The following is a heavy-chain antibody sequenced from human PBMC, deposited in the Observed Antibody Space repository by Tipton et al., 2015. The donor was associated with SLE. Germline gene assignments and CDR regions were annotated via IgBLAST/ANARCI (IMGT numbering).Heavy chain of an antibody. V-gene: IGHV3-30*04. J-gene: IGHJ4*02. D-gene: IGHD6-19*01. CDR3: VRGQAVAGTGSSDY. CDR1: GFIFGDYA. Sequence: SLRLSCAASGFIFGDYAMHWVRQAPGKGRDWVAVISYDGSNTLYADSVKGRFTISRDNSKNNLYLEMNSLGADDTALYYCVRGQAVAGTGSSDYWGRGTLVTVSS. CDR2: ISYDGSNT.